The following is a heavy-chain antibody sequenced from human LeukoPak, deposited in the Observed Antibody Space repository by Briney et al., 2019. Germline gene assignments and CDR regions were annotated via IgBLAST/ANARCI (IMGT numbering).Heavy chain of an antibody. CDR1: GYSFTSYW. CDR3: ARLLGNRPGIAAAGTFAGAFDI. J-gene: IGHJ3*02. V-gene: IGHV5-51*01. CDR2: IYPGDSDT. D-gene: IGHD6-13*01. Sequence: RGESLKISCKGSGYSFTSYWIGWVRQMPGKGLEWMGIIYPGDSDTRYSPSFQGQVTISADKSISTAYLQWSSLKASDTAMYYCARLLGNRPGIAAAGTFAGAFDIWGQGTMVTVSS.